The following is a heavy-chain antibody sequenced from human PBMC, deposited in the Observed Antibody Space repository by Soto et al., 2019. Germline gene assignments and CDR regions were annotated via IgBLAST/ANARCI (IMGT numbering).Heavy chain of an antibody. CDR1: GFTFSSYA. CDR2: ITSSGGST. J-gene: IGHJ4*02. V-gene: IGHV3-23*01. CDR3: ANERLEGDEQWLASLDY. Sequence: GSLLLSCAASGFTFSSYAMNWVRQAPGKGLEWVSFITSSGGSTYYADSVKGRFTISRDNSKNTLYLQMNSLRAEDMAVYYCANERLEGDEQWLASLDYWGQGTLVTVSS. D-gene: IGHD6-19*01.